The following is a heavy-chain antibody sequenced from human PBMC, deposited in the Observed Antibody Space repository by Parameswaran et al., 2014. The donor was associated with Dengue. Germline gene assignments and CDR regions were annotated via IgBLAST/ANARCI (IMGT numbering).Heavy chain of an antibody. V-gene: IGHV5-51*01. J-gene: IGHJ4*02. CDR2: IYPGDSDT. CDR3: ARPGRKGAGYSLEYFDY. Sequence: VRQMPGKGLEWMGIIYPGDSDTRYSPSFQGQVTISADKSISTAYLQWSSLKASDTAMYYCARPGRKGAGYSLEYFDYWGQGTLVTVSS. D-gene: IGHD3-9*01.